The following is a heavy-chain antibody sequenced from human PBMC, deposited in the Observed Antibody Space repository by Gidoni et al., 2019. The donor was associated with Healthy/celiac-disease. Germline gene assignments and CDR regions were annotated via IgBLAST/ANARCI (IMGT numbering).Heavy chain of an antibody. CDR3: AREFWSGYYSYYYYGMDV. Sequence: QVQLVESGGGVVQPGRSLRLSCAASGFTFSSYAMHWVRQAPGKGLEWVAVISYDGSNKYYADSVKGRFTISRDNSKNTLYLQMNSLRAEDTAVYYCAREFWSGYYSYYYYGMDVWGQGTTVTVSS. J-gene: IGHJ6*02. D-gene: IGHD3-3*01. CDR1: GFTFSSYA. V-gene: IGHV3-30-3*01. CDR2: ISYDGSNK.